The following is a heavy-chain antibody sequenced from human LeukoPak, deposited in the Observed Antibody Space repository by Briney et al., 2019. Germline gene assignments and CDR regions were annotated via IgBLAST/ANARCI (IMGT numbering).Heavy chain of an antibody. CDR3: ARDWGIEIAAIFDY. J-gene: IGHJ4*02. Sequence: GKSLRLSCAASGFTFSSYAMHWVRQAPGKGLEWVAVISYDGSNKYYADSVKGRFTISRDNSKNTLYLQMNSLRAEDTAVYYCARDWGIEIAAIFDYWGQGTLVTVSP. CDR1: GFTFSSYA. D-gene: IGHD3-16*01. CDR2: ISYDGSNK. V-gene: IGHV3-30*04.